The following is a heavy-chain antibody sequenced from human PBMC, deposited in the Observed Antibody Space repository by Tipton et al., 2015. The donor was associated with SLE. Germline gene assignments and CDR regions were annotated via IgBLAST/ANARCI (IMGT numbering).Heavy chain of an antibody. CDR2: IYYSGST. CDR1: GGSISSYY. V-gene: IGHV4-59*01. Sequence: TLSLTCTVSGGSISSYYWSWIRQPPGKGLEWIGYIYYSGSTYCNPSLKSRVTISVDTSKNQFSLKPSSVTAADTAVYYCAKFGGARNDFWSGVGWGQGTLVTVSS. J-gene: IGHJ4*02. CDR3: AKFGGARNDFWSGVG. D-gene: IGHD3-3*01.